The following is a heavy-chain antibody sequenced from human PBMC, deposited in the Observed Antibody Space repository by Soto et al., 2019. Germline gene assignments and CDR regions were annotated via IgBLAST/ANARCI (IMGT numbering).Heavy chain of an antibody. CDR1: GFSFSNYE. CDR2: ISSGGDTI. V-gene: IGHV3-48*03. Sequence: VGSLRLSCAASGFSFSNYEMNWVRQAPGKGLEWVAYISSGGDTIHYADSVRGRFTVSRDNARNSLSLQMNTLRVEDTALYYCARDRAAGGYWGQGTLVTVS. CDR3: ARDRAAGGY. J-gene: IGHJ4*02. D-gene: IGHD6-13*01.